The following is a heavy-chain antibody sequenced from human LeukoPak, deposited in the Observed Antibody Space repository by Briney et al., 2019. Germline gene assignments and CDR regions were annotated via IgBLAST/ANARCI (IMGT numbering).Heavy chain of an antibody. CDR1: GGSISSSSYY. Sequence: SETLSLTCTVSGGSISSSSYYWGWIRQPPGKGLEWIGSIYYSGSTYYNPSLKSRVTISVDTSKNQFSLKLSSVTAADTAVYYCARAKDHDYVDCWGQGTLVTVSS. V-gene: IGHV4-39*07. CDR2: IYYSGST. CDR3: ARAKDHDYVDC. J-gene: IGHJ4*02.